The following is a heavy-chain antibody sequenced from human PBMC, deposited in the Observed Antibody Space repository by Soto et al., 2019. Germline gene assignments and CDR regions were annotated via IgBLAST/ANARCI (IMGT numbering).Heavy chain of an antibody. Sequence: EVQLLESGGGLVQPGGSLRLSCAASGFTFSSYAMSWVRQAPGQGLEWVSAISGSGGSTYYADSVKGRFSISRDNSKNTLDLQMHSLRAQAAAVYYCAKENGYSYSLLDFDYWGQGTLVTVSS. J-gene: IGHJ4*02. CDR3: AKENGYSYSLLDFDY. V-gene: IGHV3-23*01. CDR2: ISGSGGST. D-gene: IGHD6-13*01. CDR1: GFTFSSYA.